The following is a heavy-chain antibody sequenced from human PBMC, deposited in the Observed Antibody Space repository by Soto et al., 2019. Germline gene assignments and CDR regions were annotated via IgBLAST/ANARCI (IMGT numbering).Heavy chain of an antibody. CDR3: AKDLGAPGGYYYYYYGMDV. CDR2: ISYDGSNK. J-gene: IGHJ6*02. V-gene: IGHV3-30*18. D-gene: IGHD1-26*01. CDR1: GFTFSSYG. Sequence: GGSLRLSCAASGFTFSSYGMHWVRQAPGKGLEWVAVISYDGSNKYYADSVKGRFTISRDNSKNTLYLQMNSLRAEDTAVYYCAKDLGAPGGYYYYYYGMDVWSQGTTVTVSS.